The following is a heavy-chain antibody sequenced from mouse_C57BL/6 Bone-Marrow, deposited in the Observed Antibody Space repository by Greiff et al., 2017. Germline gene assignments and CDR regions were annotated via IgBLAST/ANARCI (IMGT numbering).Heavy chain of an antibody. CDR1: GHTFTSYW. D-gene: IGHD1-1*01. J-gene: IGHJ1*03. CDR3: ARLELPGYFDV. CDR2: INPSSGYT. V-gene: IGHV1-7*01. Sequence: QVPLQQSGAELAKPGASVKLSCKASGHTFTSYWMHWVKQRPGPGLEWIGYINPSSGYTKYNQKFKDKATLTADKSSSTAYMQLSSLTYEDSAVYYCARLELPGYFDVWGTGTTVTVSS.